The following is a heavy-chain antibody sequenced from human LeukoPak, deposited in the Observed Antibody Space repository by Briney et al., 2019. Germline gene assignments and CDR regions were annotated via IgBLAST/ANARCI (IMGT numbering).Heavy chain of an antibody. J-gene: IGHJ4*01. CDR2: IDIYSTKT. Sequence: GGSLRLSCATSGFTFSTYAMTWVRQAPGKGLEWVSAIDIYSTKTNYIDSVKGRFTISRDNSKNTLYLQMNSLRGEDTAIYYCARDWKADFWGHGTLVTVSS. CDR1: GFTFSTYA. D-gene: IGHD1-1*01. CDR3: ARDWKADF. V-gene: IGHV3-23*05.